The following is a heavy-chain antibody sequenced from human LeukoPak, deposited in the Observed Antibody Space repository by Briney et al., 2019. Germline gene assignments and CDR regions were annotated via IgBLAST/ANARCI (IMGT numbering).Heavy chain of an antibody. CDR1: RITFSSYS. J-gene: IGHJ6*03. CDR3: ARRDRYYYYMDV. V-gene: IGHV3-21*01. Sequence: GGSLRLSCAASRITFSSYSMNWVRQAPGKGLEWVSSISSSSSYIYYADSVKGRFTISRDNAKNSLYLQMNSLRAEDTAVYYCARRDRYYYYMDVWGKGTTVTISS. CDR2: ISSSSSYI.